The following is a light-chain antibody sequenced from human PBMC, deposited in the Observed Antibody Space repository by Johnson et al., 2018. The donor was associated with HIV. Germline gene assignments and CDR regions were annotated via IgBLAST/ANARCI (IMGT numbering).Light chain of an antibody. J-gene: IGLJ1*01. V-gene: IGLV1-51*02. CDR3: GTWDNSLRAGF. Sequence: QSVLTQPPSVSAAPVQKVTISCSGSSSNIGNNYVSWYQHLPGTAPKLLIYENNKRPSGIPDRFSASKSGTSATLGITGLQTGDEADYYCGTWDNSLRAGFFGTGTTVTVL. CDR1: SSNIGNNY. CDR2: ENN.